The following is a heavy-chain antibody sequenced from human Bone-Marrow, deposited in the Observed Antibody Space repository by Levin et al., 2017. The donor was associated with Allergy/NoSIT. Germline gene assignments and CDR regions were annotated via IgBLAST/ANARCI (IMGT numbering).Heavy chain of an antibody. CDR3: ASLSYYYGAGTHPDEDY. Sequence: SETLSLTCSVSGASITSGDHYWSWIRQSPGKGLEWIGYIYYSGSTYYNPSLMTRITISLDPSKNHFSLKLRSVTVADTAVYYCASLSYYYGAGTHPDEDYWGQGALVIASS. J-gene: IGHJ4*02. CDR1: GASITSGDHY. CDR2: IYYSGST. D-gene: IGHD3-10*01. V-gene: IGHV4-30-4*01.